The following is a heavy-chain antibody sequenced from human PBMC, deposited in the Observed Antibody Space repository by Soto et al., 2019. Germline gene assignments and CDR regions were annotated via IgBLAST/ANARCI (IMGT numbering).Heavy chain of an antibody. CDR3: ARDIWSGDYKGFDT. V-gene: IGHV3-30*03. Sequence: QPGGSLRLSCTSSTVTINVHGIQWVRQAPGKGLEWVAFISNDGRAQYYADSVKGRFTISRDYSKNTVDLQMNSLRNEETAVYYCARDIWSGDYKGFDTWGPGTLVTVSS. J-gene: IGHJ5*02. CDR2: ISNDGRAQ. D-gene: IGHD3-3*01. CDR1: TVTINVHG.